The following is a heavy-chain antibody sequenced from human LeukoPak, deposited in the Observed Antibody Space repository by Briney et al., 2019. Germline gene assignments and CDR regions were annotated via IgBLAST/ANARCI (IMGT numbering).Heavy chain of an antibody. D-gene: IGHD2-21*02. Sequence: ASVKVSCKASGYTFTCYGISWVRQAPGQGLEWMGWISAYNGNTNYAQKLQGRVTMTTDTSTSTAYMELRSLRSDDTAVYYCARDFLAYCGGDCYPAFDYWGQGTLVTVSS. V-gene: IGHV1-18*01. CDR1: GYTFTCYG. J-gene: IGHJ4*02. CDR3: ARDFLAYCGGDCYPAFDY. CDR2: ISAYNGNT.